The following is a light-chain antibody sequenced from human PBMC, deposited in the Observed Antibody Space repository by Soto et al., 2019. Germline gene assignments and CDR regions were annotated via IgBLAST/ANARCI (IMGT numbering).Light chain of an antibody. J-gene: IGKJ4*01. CDR3: PQRTSRPLT. Sequence: EIVFTQSPATLSLSPGERATLSCSASQTVGSSLAWYQQKPGQAPRLLIYGASNRATGIPARFSGSGSGTDFSLNLRTLDPAAFAVYSRPQRTSRPLTLGRGTKV. CDR2: GAS. CDR1: QTVGSS. V-gene: IGKV3-11*01.